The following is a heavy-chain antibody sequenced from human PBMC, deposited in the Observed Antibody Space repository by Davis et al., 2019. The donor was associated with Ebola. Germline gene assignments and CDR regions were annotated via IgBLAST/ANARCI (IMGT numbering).Heavy chain of an antibody. V-gene: IGHV3-30-3*01. CDR3: ARDHSGCTNGVCYMIPVYYYYGMDV. CDR1: GFTFSSYA. J-gene: IGHJ6*02. CDR2: ISYDGSNK. D-gene: IGHD2-8*01. Sequence: GGSLRLSCAASGFTFSSYAMHWVRKAPGKGLEWVAVISYDGSNKYYADSVKGRFTISRDNSKNTLYLQMNSLRAEDTAVYYCARDHSGCTNGVCYMIPVYYYYGMDVWGQGTTVTVSS.